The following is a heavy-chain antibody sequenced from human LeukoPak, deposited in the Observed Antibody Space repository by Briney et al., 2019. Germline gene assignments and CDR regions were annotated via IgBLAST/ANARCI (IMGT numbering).Heavy chain of an antibody. CDR1: GGSISSGSYY. V-gene: IGHV4-61*02. CDR3: AREARETYFDY. D-gene: IGHD1-26*01. Sequence: SETLSLTCTVSGGSISSGSYYWRWIRQPAGKGLEWIGRIYTSGSTNYNPSLKSRVTISVDTSKNQFSLKLSSVTAADTAVYYCAREARETYFDYWGRGTLVTVSS. CDR2: IYTSGST. J-gene: IGHJ4*02.